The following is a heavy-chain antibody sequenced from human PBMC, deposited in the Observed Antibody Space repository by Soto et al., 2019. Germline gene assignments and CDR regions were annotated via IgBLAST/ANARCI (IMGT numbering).Heavy chain of an antibody. J-gene: IGHJ4*02. CDR1: GPTFIAYY. Sequence: QLVQSGAEVKKPGASVKVSCKTSGPTFIAYYIHWVRQAPGQGLEWMGWIDPKSGGTTYEQKFLGRVTMTRDASINTAYMELNRLTSDDTAVYYCARDSVDVPEWGQGTLLTVSS. D-gene: IGHD5-12*01. CDR3: ARDSVDVPE. V-gene: IGHV1-2*02. CDR2: IDPKSGGT.